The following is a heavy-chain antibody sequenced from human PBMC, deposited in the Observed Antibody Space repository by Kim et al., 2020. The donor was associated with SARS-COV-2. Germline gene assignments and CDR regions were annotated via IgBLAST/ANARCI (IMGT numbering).Heavy chain of an antibody. D-gene: IGHD6-25*01. Sequence: ASVKVSCKAFGYTFSDYYLHWVRQAPGQGLVWMGRINPISGATNYAQKFQGRVSMTRDTSLNTAYLELSGLGSGDTAIFFCARINAAAWYYGLDVCGQGT. CDR3: ARINAAAWYYGLDV. CDR2: INPISGAT. V-gene: IGHV1-2*06. J-gene: IGHJ6*02. CDR1: GYTFSDYY.